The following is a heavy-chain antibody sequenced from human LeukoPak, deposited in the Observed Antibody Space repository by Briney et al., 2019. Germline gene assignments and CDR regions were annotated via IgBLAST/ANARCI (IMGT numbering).Heavy chain of an antibody. J-gene: IGHJ5*02. Sequence: GASVKVSCKASGYTFTDYFIHWVRPAPGRGLEWMGWINPNSGATNYAQNFQGRVTMTRDTYITTASIDPSSRRACHTAVYYCVKDPIHNSSPSAPGTDGFDPWGQGTLVTVSS. V-gene: IGHV1-2*02. D-gene: IGHD6-13*01. CDR3: VKDPIHNSSPSAPGTDGFDP. CDR2: INPNSGAT. CDR1: GYTFTDYF.